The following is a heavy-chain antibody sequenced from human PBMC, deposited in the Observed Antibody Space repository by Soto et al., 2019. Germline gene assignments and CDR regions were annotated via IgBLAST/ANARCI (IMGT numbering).Heavy chain of an antibody. V-gene: IGHV4-30-2*01. D-gene: IGHD6-13*01. CDR3: AREGDSSSWSDRNNWFDP. J-gene: IGHJ5*02. Sequence: SETLSLTCAVSGGSISSGGYSWTWIRQPPGKGLEWIGYIYHSGSTYYNPSLKSRVTISVDTSKNQFSLKLSSVTAADTAVYYCAREGDSSSWSDRNNWFDPWGQGTLVSVSS. CDR2: IYHSGST. CDR1: GGSISSGGYS.